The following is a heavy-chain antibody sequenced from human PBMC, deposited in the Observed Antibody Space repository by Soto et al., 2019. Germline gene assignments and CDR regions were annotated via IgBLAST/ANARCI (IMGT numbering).Heavy chain of an antibody. Sequence: VGSLRLSCAASGFTFSSYGMHWVRQAPGKGLEWVAVISYDGSNKYYADSVKGRFTISRDNSKNTLYLQMNSLRAEDTAVYYCAKVDVDTAMVGAFDYWGQGTLVTVSS. J-gene: IGHJ4*02. CDR3: AKVDVDTAMVGAFDY. CDR1: GFTFSSYG. D-gene: IGHD5-18*01. CDR2: ISYDGSNK. V-gene: IGHV3-30*18.